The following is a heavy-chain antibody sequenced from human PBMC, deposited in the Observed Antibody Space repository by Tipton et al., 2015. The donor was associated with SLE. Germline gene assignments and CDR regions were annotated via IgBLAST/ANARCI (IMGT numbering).Heavy chain of an antibody. J-gene: IGHJ3*02. V-gene: IGHV4-34*01. CDR2: INHSGST. D-gene: IGHD5-24*01. Sequence: TLSLTCAVYGGSFSGYYWSWIRQPLGKGLEWIGEINHSGSTNYNPSLKSRVTISVDTSKNQFSLKLSSVTAADTAVYYCARGKDGYKFYAFDIWGQGTMVTVSS. CDR1: GGSFSGYY. CDR3: ARGKDGYKFYAFDI.